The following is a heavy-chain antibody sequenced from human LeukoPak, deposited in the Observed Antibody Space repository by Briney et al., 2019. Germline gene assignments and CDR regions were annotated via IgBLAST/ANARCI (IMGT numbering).Heavy chain of an antibody. Sequence: VRSLRLSCVPSGLAIGAFAMHCVSQAPGQGLEWVSLISGDGVSTFFADSVKGRFSISRDNSKNSLFLEMSSLRTEDAAMYYCARESGKFDYWGQGTLVAVSS. V-gene: IGHV3-43*02. CDR3: ARESGKFDY. J-gene: IGHJ4*02. CDR2: ISGDGVST. CDR1: GLAIGAFA.